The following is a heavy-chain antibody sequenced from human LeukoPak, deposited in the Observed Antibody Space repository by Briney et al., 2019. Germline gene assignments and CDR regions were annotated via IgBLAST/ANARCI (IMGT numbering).Heavy chain of an antibody. J-gene: IGHJ6*03. CDR1: GYTFTGYY. D-gene: IGHD6-19*01. Sequence: GASVKVSCKASGYTFTGYYMHWVRQAPGQGLEWMGWINPNSGGTNYAQKFQGRVTMTRDTSISTAYMELSRLRSDDTAVYYCASTSYGASSGENLPYYYYYMDVWGKGTTVTVSS. CDR2: INPNSGGT. CDR3: ASTSYGASSGENLPYYYYYMDV. V-gene: IGHV1-2*02.